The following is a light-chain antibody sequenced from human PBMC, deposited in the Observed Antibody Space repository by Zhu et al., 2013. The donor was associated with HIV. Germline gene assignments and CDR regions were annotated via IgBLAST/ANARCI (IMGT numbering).Light chain of an antibody. CDR3: QQVNYYVT. CDR1: QSISSS. J-gene: IGKJ4*01. CDR2: GAS. Sequence: DIQMTQSPSSLSASVGDRVTITCRASQSISSSLNWYQQKPGKAPNLLIYGASTLQSGVPPRFSGSGSGTEFTLTITNLQPEDFATYYCQQVNYYVTFGGGTKVEIK. V-gene: IGKV1-9*01.